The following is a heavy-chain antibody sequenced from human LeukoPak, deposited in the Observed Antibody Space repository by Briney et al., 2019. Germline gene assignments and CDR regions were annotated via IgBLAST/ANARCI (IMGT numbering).Heavy chain of an antibody. J-gene: IGHJ6*03. V-gene: IGHV3-7*01. CDR2: IKQDGSEK. CDR3: ARVSSSWFGNYYYYMDV. D-gene: IGHD6-13*01. Sequence: SGGSLRLSCAASGFTFSSYWMSWVRQAPGKGLEWVANIKQDGSEKYYVDSVKGRFTISRDNAKNSLYLQMNSLRADDTAVYYCARVSSSWFGNYYYYMDVWGKGTTVTVSS. CDR1: GFTFSSYW.